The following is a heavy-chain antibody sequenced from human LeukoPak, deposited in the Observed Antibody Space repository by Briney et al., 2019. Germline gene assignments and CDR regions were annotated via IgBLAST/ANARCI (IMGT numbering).Heavy chain of an antibody. J-gene: IGHJ5*02. CDR3: ARVQTEGREWFDP. V-gene: IGHV4-59*01. Sequence: SETLSLTCSVSGGSISSYYWSWIRQPPGKGLEWIGYIYYSGSTNYNPSLKSRVTISVDTSKNQFSLKLSSVTAADTVVYYCARVQTEGREWFDPWGQGTLVTVSS. CDR1: GGSISSYY. CDR2: IYYSGST. D-gene: IGHD1-26*01.